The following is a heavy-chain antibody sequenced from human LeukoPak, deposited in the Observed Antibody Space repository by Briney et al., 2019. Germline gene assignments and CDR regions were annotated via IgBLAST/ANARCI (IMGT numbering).Heavy chain of an antibody. D-gene: IGHD3-22*01. J-gene: IGHJ4*02. Sequence: SETLSLTCTVSGGSISRYYWSWIRQPPGKGLEWIGYIYCSGSANYNPSLKSRVTISVDTSKNQFSLKLSSVTAADTAVYYCARQYYYDSSGYFDYWGQGTLVTVSS. CDR2: IYCSGSA. CDR3: ARQYYYDSSGYFDY. V-gene: IGHV4-59*08. CDR1: GGSISRYY.